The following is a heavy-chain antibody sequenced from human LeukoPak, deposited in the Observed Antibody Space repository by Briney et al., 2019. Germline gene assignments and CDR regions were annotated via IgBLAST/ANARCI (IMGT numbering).Heavy chain of an antibody. Sequence: GGSLRLSCAASGFTLDGYAMHWVRQAPGKGLEWVSLISGDGGSTYYADSVKGRFTISRDNSKNSLYLQMNSLTTEDTALYYCARGGYRTTVTNHYYRLDVWGQGTTVTVSS. CDR1: GFTLDGYA. CDR2: ISGDGGST. V-gene: IGHV3-43*02. D-gene: IGHD4-17*01. J-gene: IGHJ6*02. CDR3: ARGGYRTTVTNHYYRLDV.